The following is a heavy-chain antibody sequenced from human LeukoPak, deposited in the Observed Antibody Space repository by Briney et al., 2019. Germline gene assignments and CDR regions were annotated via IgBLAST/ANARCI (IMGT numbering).Heavy chain of an antibody. CDR2: IYYSGST. CDR1: GGSISSYY. Sequence: PSETLSLTCTVSGGSISSYYWSWIRQPPGKGLEWIGYIYYSGSTNYNPSLKSRVTISVDTSKNQFSLKLSSVTAADTAVYYCARGPSGWFYFDYWGQGTLVTVSS. V-gene: IGHV4-59*01. CDR3: ARGPSGWFYFDY. D-gene: IGHD6-19*01. J-gene: IGHJ4*02.